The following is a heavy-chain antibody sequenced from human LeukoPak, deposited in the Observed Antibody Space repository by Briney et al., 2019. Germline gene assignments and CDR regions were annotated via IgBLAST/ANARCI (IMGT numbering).Heavy chain of an antibody. CDR1: GGSISSYY. V-gene: IGHV4-59*01. Sequence: SETLSLTCTASGGSISSYYWSWIRQPPGKGLEWIGYIYYSGSTNYNPSLKSRVTISVDTSKNQFSLKLSSVTAADTAVYYCARETITMIEEDYFDYWGQGTLVTVSS. J-gene: IGHJ4*02. D-gene: IGHD3-22*01. CDR2: IYYSGST. CDR3: ARETITMIEEDYFDY.